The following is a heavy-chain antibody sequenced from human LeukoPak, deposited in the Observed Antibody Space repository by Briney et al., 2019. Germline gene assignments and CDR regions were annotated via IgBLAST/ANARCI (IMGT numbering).Heavy chain of an antibody. J-gene: IGHJ3*02. Sequence: PGGSLRLSCAASGLTFSNSWMHWVCQAPEKGLEWVADIKCDGSEKCYVDSVKGRLTISRDNAKNSLYLQVNSLRAEDMTVYYCVRGVGSSTSCYVRAFDIWGQGTMVTVSS. V-gene: IGHV3-52*01. CDR1: GLTFSNSW. CDR2: IKCDGSEK. CDR3: VRGVGSSTSCYVRAFDI. D-gene: IGHD2-2*01.